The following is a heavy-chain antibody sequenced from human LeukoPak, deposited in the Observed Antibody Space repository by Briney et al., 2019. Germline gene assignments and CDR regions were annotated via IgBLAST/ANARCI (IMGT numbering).Heavy chain of an antibody. CDR2: INHSGST. V-gene: IGHV4-34*01. CDR3: ARGETNTHYYDSSGYRDAFDI. D-gene: IGHD3-22*01. J-gene: IGHJ3*02. CDR1: GGSFSGYY. Sequence: SETLSLTCAVYGGSFSGYYWSWIRQPPGKGLEWIGEINHSGSTNYNPSLKSRVTISVDTSKNQFSLKLSSVTAADTAVYYCARGETNTHYYDSSGYRDAFDIWGQGTMVTVSS.